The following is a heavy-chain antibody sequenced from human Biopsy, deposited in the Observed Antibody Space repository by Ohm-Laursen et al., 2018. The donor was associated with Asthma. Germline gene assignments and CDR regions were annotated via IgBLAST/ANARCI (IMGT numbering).Heavy chain of an antibody. CDR2: INSVFGTT. CDR1: GGTFNTYV. V-gene: IGHV1-69*13. J-gene: IGHJ4*02. CDR3: ARKAGSCISRTCYSLDF. D-gene: IGHD2-2*01. Sequence: SVKVSYKSLGGTFNTYVIGWVRQAPGQGLEWMGGINSVFGTTTYPQKFQDRVTIAADDSTSTVYMELSSLRSEDTAVYYCARKAGSCISRTCYSLDFWGQGTLVTVSS.